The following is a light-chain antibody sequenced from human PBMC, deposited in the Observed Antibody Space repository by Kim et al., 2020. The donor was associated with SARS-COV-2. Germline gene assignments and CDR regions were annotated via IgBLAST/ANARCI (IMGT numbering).Light chain of an antibody. CDR2: EVT. CDR1: SSDVGGYNF. J-gene: IGLJ1*01. CDR3: SSYAGTSTYV. V-gene: IGLV2-8*01. Sequence: QSALTQPPSASGSPGQSVTISCTGTSSDVGGYNFVSWYQQHPGKAPKLIIHEVTKRPSGVPDRFSGSKPGNTASLTVSGLQAEDEADYYCSSYAGTSTYVFGSGTKVTVL.